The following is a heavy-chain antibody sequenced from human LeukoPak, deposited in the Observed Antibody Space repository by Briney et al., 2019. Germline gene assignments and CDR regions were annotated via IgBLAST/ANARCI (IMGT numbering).Heavy chain of an antibody. D-gene: IGHD6-19*01. CDR1: GYTFTSYG. V-gene: IGHV1-18*01. CDR3: ARYKPAGIAVAGWFDP. CDR2: ISAYNGNT. Sequence: ASVKVSCKASGYTFTSYGISWVRQAPGQGLEWMGWISAYNGNTNNEQKLQGRVTMTTDTSTSTAYMELRSLRSDDTAVYYCARYKPAGIAVAGWFDPWGQGTLVTVSS. J-gene: IGHJ5*02.